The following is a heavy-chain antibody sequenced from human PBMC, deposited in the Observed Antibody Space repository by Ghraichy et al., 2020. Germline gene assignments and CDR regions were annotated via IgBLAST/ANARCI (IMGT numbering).Heavy chain of an antibody. CDR1: GFTFSSYG. CDR3: AKNSGWSEKQGYFDL. D-gene: IGHD6-19*01. CDR2: ISYDGSNK. V-gene: IGHV3-30*18. J-gene: IGHJ2*01. Sequence: GGSLRLSCAASGFTFSSYGMHWVRQAPGKGLEWVAVISYDGSNKYYADSVKGRFTISRDNSKNTLYLQMNSLRAEDTAVYYCAKNSGWSEKQGYFDLWGRGTLVTVSS.